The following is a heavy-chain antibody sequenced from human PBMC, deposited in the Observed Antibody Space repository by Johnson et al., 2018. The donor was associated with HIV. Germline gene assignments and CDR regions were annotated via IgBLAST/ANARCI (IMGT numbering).Heavy chain of an antibody. CDR3: AKDRRGKQQLVTGNDAFDI. Sequence: EVQLVESGGDLVKPGGSLRLSCAASGFTFSDYCMSWIRQAPGKGLEWVSGVTGTDGDTYYAESVKGRFTISRDNSKNTLYLQMNKLRAEDTAVYFCAKDRRGKQQLVTGNDAFDIWGQGTMVTVSS. CDR2: VTGTDGDT. V-gene: IGHV3-23*04. CDR1: GFTFSDYC. D-gene: IGHD6-13*01. J-gene: IGHJ3*02.